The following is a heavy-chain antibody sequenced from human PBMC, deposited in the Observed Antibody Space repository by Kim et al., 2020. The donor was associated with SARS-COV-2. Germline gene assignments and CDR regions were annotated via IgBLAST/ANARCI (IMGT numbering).Heavy chain of an antibody. Sequence: GESLKISCKGSGYSFTSYWISWVRQMPGKGLEWMGRIDPSDSYTNYSPSFQGHVTISADKSISTAYLQWSSLKASDTAMYYCARSIAVAGVGNWFDPWGQGTLVTVSS. J-gene: IGHJ5*02. CDR3: ARSIAVAGVGNWFDP. CDR2: IDPSDSYT. V-gene: IGHV5-10-1*01. D-gene: IGHD6-19*01. CDR1: GYSFTSYW.